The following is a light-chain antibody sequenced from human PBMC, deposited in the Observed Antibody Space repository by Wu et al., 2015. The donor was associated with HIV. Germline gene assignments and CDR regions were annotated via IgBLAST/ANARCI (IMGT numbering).Light chain of an antibody. J-gene: IGKJ4*01. Sequence: IQMTQSPSSVSASVGDRVTITCRASESIANYLNWYQQKPGRAPKLLIYAASTLQGGVPSRFSGSGSGTHFTLTITSLRPEDFATYFCQRSDSAPCTFGGGTKVEI. CDR3: QRSDSAPCT. CDR2: AAS. CDR1: ESIANY. V-gene: IGKV1-39*01.